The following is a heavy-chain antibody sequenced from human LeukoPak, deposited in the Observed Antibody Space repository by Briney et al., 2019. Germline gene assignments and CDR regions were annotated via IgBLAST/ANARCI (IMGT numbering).Heavy chain of an antibody. CDR1: GFTISSNH. CDR3: ARAPYVSGNFN. D-gene: IGHD3-10*01. Sequence: PGGSRRLSCATSGFTISSNHINWVRQAPGKGLEWVSVLKSDGKTSYADSVKGRFTIYRDNSKNTVYLQMNSLRVEDTAVYYCARAPYVSGNFNWGQGTLVTVSS. J-gene: IGHJ4*02. CDR2: LKSDGKT. V-gene: IGHV3-66*02.